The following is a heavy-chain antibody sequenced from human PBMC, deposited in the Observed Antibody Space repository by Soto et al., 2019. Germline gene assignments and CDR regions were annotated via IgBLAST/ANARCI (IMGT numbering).Heavy chain of an antibody. CDR3: ARAGSGWYNY. CDR2: IYYSGST. D-gene: IGHD6-19*01. V-gene: IGHV4-61*01. J-gene: IGHJ4*02. CDR1: GGSVSSGSYY. Sequence: QVQLQESGPGLVKPSETPSLTCTVSGGSVSSGSYYWSWIRQPPGKGLEWIGYIYYSGSTNYNPSLKSRVTISVDTSKNQFSLKLSSVTAADTAVYYCARAGSGWYNYWGQGTLVTVSS.